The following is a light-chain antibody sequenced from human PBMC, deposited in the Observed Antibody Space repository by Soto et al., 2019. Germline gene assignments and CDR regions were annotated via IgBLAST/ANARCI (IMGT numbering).Light chain of an antibody. Sequence: DIQMTQSPSTLSASVGDRVTITCRASQSISSWLAWYQQKPGKAPKLLIYDASSLESGVPSRFSGSGSGTXXXXXXXXLQPDDFATYYCQQYNSYSPTFGQGTKVEIK. CDR3: QQYNSYSPT. CDR2: DAS. J-gene: IGKJ1*01. V-gene: IGKV1-5*01. CDR1: QSISSW.